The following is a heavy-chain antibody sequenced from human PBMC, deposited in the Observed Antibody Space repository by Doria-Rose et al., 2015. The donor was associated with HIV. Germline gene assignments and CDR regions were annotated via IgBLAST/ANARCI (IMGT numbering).Heavy chain of an antibody. CDR2: MFSDDER. CDR1: GVSLSSPGMG. V-gene: IGHV2-26*01. Sequence: QITLKESGPVLVKPTETLTLTCTVSGVSLSSPGMGVSWIRQPPGEALEWLANMFSDDERSYKPSLKSRLTFSRGTSKSQVVLTMTDMDPVDTATYYCARIKSSRWYHKYYFDFWGQGTLVIVS. D-gene: IGHD6-13*01. CDR3: ARIKSSRWYHKYYFDF. J-gene: IGHJ4*02.